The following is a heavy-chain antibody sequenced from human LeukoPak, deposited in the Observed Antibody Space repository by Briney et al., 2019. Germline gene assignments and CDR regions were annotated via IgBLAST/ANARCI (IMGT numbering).Heavy chain of an antibody. CDR1: GFTFRSNW. Sequence: PGGSLRLSCAASGFTFRSNWMHWVRQAPGKGLVWVSRINSDGSSTSYADSVKGRFTISRDNAGNTLYLQMNSLRAEDTAVYYCARTYYHDSSGYYGDYYFDYWGQGTLVTVSS. V-gene: IGHV3-74*01. J-gene: IGHJ4*02. D-gene: IGHD3-22*01. CDR2: INSDGSST. CDR3: ARTYYHDSSGYYGDYYFDY.